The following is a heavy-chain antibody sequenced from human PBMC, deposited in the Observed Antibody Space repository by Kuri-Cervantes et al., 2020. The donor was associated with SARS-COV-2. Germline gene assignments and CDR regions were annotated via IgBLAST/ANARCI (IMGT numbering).Heavy chain of an antibody. D-gene: IGHD3-22*01. V-gene: IGHV1-3*01. CDR3: ALGYWGSGYPRYYYYMDV. Sequence: ASVKVSCKTSGYTFISYAIDWVRQAPGQRLDWTGWSNADNGNTKYSQKFQGRVTITADESTSTAYMELSSLRSEDTAVYYCALGYWGSGYPRYYYYMDVWGKGTTVTVSS. CDR2: SNADNGNT. J-gene: IGHJ6*03. CDR1: GYTFISYA.